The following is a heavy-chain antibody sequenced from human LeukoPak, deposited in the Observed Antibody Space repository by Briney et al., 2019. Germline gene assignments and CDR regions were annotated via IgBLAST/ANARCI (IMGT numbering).Heavy chain of an antibody. V-gene: IGHV4-59*01. J-gene: IGHJ2*01. CDR1: GGSISSYY. Sequence: SETLSLTCTVSGGSISSYYWSWIRQPPGKGLEWIGYIHYSGSTNYNPSLKSRVTISVDTSKNQFSLKLSSVTAADTAVYYCARDPTSHWYYDLWGRGTLVTVSS. CDR3: ARDPTSHWYYDL. CDR2: IHYSGST.